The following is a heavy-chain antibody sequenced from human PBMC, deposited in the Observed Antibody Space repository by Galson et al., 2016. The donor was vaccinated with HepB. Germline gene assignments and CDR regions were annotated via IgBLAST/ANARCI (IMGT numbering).Heavy chain of an antibody. CDR1: GFTFSNYG. Sequence: SLRLSCAASGFTFSNYGMHWVRQAPGKGLEWVAVISYDGSNEYYADSVKGRFTISRDNSKNTLDLQMNSLRAEDTAVYYCAKDDQMITFGGVFLFDYCGQGTLVTVSS. D-gene: IGHD3-16*01. J-gene: IGHJ4*02. CDR2: ISYDGSNE. V-gene: IGHV3-30*18. CDR3: AKDDQMITFGGVFLFDY.